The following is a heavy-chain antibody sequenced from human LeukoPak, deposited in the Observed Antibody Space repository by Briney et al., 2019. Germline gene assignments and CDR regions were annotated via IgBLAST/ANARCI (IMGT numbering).Heavy chain of an antibody. CDR3: ARDLGSGDYLRKYFDL. D-gene: IGHD4-17*01. J-gene: IGHJ2*01. Sequence: GGSLRLSCAASGFTFSSYWMSWVRQAPGKGLEWVANIKQDGSEKYYVDSVKGRFTISRDNAQNSVYLQMNSLRVEDTAVYYCARDLGSGDYLRKYFDLWGRGTLVTVSS. CDR1: GFTFSSYW. V-gene: IGHV3-7*01. CDR2: IKQDGSEK.